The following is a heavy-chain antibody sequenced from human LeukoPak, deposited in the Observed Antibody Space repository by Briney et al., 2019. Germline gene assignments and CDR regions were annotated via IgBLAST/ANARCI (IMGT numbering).Heavy chain of an antibody. Sequence: GASVKVSCKASGYTFTGYYMHWVRQAPGQGLEWMGWINPNSGGTNYAQKFQGWVTMTRDTSISTACMELSRLRSDDTAVYYCARERRGITIFGVAKYGMDVWGQGTTVTVSS. CDR1: GYTFTGYY. CDR3: ARERRGITIFGVAKYGMDV. J-gene: IGHJ6*02. V-gene: IGHV1-2*04. D-gene: IGHD3-3*01. CDR2: INPNSGGT.